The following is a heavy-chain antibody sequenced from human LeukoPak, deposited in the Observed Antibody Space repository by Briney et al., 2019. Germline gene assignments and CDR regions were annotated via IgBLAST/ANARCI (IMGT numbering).Heavy chain of an antibody. CDR2: ITSKPDGGTT. D-gene: IGHD2-15*01. CDR1: GFTFSNAW. V-gene: IGHV3-15*01. J-gene: IGHJ4*02. Sequence: GGSLRLSCAASGFTFSNAWMSWVRQAPGKGLEWVGRITSKPDGGTTDYAVPVKGRFIISRDDSRNRLYLQMNGLRAEDTAVYFCASRHCSGGSCYCDRYWGQGTLVTVSS. CDR3: ASRHCSGGSCYCDRY.